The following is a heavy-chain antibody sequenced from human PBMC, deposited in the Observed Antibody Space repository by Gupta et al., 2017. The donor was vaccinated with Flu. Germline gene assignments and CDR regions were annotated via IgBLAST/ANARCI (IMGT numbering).Heavy chain of an antibody. CDR3: ARQRDDTFDI. CDR1: GYTFTNYS. J-gene: IGHJ3*02. CDR2: VNTNTGNP. Sequence: QVQLVQSGSELKKPGASVKDSCKASGYTFTNYSMNWLRQAPGHGLEWMGWVNTNTGNPTYAQGFTGRFVFSLDASVSTAYLQISSLKAEDTAVYYCARQRDDTFDIWGQGTVVTVSS. V-gene: IGHV7-4-1*02.